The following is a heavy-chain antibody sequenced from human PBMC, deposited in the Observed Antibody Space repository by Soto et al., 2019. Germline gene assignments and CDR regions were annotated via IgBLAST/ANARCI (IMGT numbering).Heavy chain of an antibody. V-gene: IGHV1-2*04. CDR3: ARGFTMIKVGGFDI. CDR1: GYTFTGYY. J-gene: IGHJ3*02. D-gene: IGHD3-22*01. Sequence: ASVKVSCKASGYTFTGYYMHWVRQAPEQGLEWMGWINPTSGGTNYAQKFQGWVTMTRDTSISTAYMELSRLRSDDTAVYYCARGFTMIKVGGFDIWGQGTMVTVSS. CDR2: INPTSGGT.